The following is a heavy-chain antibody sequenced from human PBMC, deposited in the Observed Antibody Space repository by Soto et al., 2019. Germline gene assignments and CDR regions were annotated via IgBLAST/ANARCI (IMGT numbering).Heavy chain of an antibody. V-gene: IGHV4-39*01. D-gene: IGHD2-21*01. CDR3: GRVVEGATRHTDFDS. J-gene: IGHJ5*01. CDR2: VYYSGGA. Sequence: SETLSLTCAVSGVSTHNSHSFWGWIRQPPGKGLEFIANVYYSGGAHYNPSFKSRVTISVDTATNQVSLRMSSVTAADTAVYFCGRVVEGATRHTDFDSWGQGTLVTVSS. CDR1: GVSTHNSHSF.